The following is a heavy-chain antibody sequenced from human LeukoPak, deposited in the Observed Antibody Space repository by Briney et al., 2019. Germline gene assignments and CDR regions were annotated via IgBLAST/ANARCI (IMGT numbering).Heavy chain of an antibody. CDR1: GGSISSYY. Sequence: SETLSLTCTVSGGSISSYYWSWIRQPPGKGLEWIGYIYYSGSTNYNPSLKSRVTISADTSKNQFSLKLSSVTAADTAVYYCARGKPPYRFDPWGQGTLVTVSS. CDR3: ARGKPPYRFDP. J-gene: IGHJ5*02. V-gene: IGHV4-59*01. CDR2: IYYSGST.